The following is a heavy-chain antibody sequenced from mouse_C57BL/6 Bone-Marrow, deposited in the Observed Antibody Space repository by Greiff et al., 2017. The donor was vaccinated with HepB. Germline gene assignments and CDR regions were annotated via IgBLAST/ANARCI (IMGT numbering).Heavy chain of an antibody. CDR1: GYAFSSSW. CDR3: ARDPLCYDYYVGFFDY. Sequence: VQLQQSGPELVKPGASVKISCKASGYAFSSSWMNWVKQRPGKGLEWIGRIYPGDGDTNYHEKFKDKATLTADKSSRTAYMQLSSLTSEDSAVYVCARDPLCYDYYVGFFDYWGQGTTLTVSS. D-gene: IGHD1-1*01. CDR2: IYPGDGDT. J-gene: IGHJ2*01. V-gene: IGHV1-82*01.